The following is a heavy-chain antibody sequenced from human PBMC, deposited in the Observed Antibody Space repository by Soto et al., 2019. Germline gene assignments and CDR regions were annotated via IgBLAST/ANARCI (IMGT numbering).Heavy chain of an antibody. Sequence: SVKVSCKASGGTFSSYAISWVRQAPGQGLEWMGGIIPIFGTANYAQKFQGRVTITADESTSTAYMELSSLRSEDTAVYYCARDQPTEDYHLWSGSPKEYYYDKDVWGQGTTVTVSS. CDR2: IIPIFGTA. CDR3: ARDQPTEDYHLWSGSPKEYYYDKDV. D-gene: IGHD3-3*01. J-gene: IGHJ6*02. V-gene: IGHV1-69*13. CDR1: GGTFSSYA.